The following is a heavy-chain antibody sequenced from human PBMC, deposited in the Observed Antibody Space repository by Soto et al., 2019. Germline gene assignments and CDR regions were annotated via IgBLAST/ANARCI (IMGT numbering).Heavy chain of an antibody. CDR2: IHYTGGT. J-gene: IGHJ4*02. CDR3: ARRTKLGTAWYPDC. D-gene: IGHD6-19*01. V-gene: IGHV4-59*08. CDR1: GGSISGYS. Sequence: QVHLQESGPGLVKPSETLSLTCAVSGGSISGYSWSWIRQPPGKGLEWIGNIHYTGGTNYNPSLKSRLTISVDTSKIQLSLQLTSVTAADTAIYYCARRTKLGTAWYPDCWGQGTLVTVSS.